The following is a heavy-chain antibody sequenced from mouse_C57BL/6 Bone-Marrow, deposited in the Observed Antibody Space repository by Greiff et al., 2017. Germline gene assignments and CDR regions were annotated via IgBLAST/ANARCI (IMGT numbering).Heavy chain of an antibody. J-gene: IGHJ3*01. Sequence: QVQLQQPGAELVKPGASVKLSCKASGYNFTSYWMHWVKQRPGRGLEWIGRLDPNRGGTKYNEKFKSKATLTVDLPSSTAYMQLSSLTSEYSAFXYCARSRQLRRRVAYWGQGTLVTVSA. CDR2: LDPNRGGT. V-gene: IGHV1-72*01. CDR3: ARSRQLRRRVAY. D-gene: IGHD3-2*02. CDR1: GYNFTSYW.